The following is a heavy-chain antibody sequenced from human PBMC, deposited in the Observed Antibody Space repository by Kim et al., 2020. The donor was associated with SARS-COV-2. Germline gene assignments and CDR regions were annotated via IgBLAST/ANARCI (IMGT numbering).Heavy chain of an antibody. CDR3: ARALGELYGSGNFFDY. J-gene: IGHJ4*02. Sequence: SETLSLTCTVSGGSISSGDYYWSWIRQPPGKGLEWIGYMYYSGSTYYNPSLKSRVTISVDTSKNQFSLKLSSVTAADTAVYYCARALGELYGSGNFFDYWGQGTLVTVSS. D-gene: IGHD3-10*01. CDR2: MYYSGST. V-gene: IGHV4-30-4*01. CDR1: GGSISSGDYY.